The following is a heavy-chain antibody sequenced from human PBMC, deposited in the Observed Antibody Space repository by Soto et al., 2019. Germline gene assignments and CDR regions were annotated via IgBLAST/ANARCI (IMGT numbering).Heavy chain of an antibody. D-gene: IGHD3-10*01. CDR2: INSDGSTK. CDR1: GYTFSPFW. Sequence: EVQLVESGGGLVQPGESLRLSCAASGYTFSPFWMHWVRLAPGKGLVWVSHINSDGSTKVYADSVKGRFTISRDNAKNTLFLQMNSLKAEDTAVYYCVRDRGYPDSFDVWGRGTMVTVSP. J-gene: IGHJ3*01. V-gene: IGHV3-74*01. CDR3: VRDRGYPDSFDV.